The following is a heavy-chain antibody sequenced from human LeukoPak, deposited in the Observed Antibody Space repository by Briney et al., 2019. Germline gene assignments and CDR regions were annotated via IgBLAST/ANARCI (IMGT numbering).Heavy chain of an antibody. V-gene: IGHV4-39*07. CDR2: IYYSGST. CDR3: ARSGIATAYTYNWLDP. D-gene: IGHD6-13*01. Sequence: SETVSLTCTVSGGSISRTDYYWSWIRQSPGKGLEWIGGIYYSGSTNYNPSLKSRVTMSVDTSKNQFSLKLSSVTAADTAVYYCARSGIATAYTYNWLDPWGQGTLVTVSS. CDR1: GGSISRTDYY. J-gene: IGHJ5*02.